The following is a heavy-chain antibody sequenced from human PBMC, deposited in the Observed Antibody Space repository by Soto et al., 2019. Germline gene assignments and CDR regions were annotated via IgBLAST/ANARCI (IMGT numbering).Heavy chain of an antibody. J-gene: IGHJ4*02. CDR1: GFTFSSYG. CDR2: IWYDGSNK. Sequence: GGSLRLSCAASGFTFSSYGMHWVRQAPGKGLEWVAVIWYDGSNKYYADSVKGRFTISRDNSKNTLYLQMNSLRAEDTAVYYCAIASIAARLSTFDYWGQGTLVTVSS. D-gene: IGHD6-6*01. V-gene: IGHV3-33*01. CDR3: AIASIAARLSTFDY.